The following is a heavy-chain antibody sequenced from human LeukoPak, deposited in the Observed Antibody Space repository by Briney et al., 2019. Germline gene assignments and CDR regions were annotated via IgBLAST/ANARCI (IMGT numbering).Heavy chain of an antibody. V-gene: IGHV1-18*01. CDR1: GYTFTSYD. CDR2: ISAYNGAT. D-gene: IGHD1-26*01. CDR3: ARDYSGSHGDY. J-gene: IGHJ4*02. Sequence: ASVKVSCKASGYTFTSYDINWVRQATGQGLEWMGWISAYNGATKSAQKLQGRVTMTTDTSTSTAYMELRSLRSDDTAVYFCARDYSGSHGDYWGQGTLVTVSS.